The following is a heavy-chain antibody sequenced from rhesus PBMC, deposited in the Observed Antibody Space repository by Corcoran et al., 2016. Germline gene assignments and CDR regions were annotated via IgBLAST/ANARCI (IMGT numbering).Heavy chain of an antibody. CDR3: AKEGIAAGWDS. Sequence: EVQLVQSGAEVNRHGASLRVSCQPSGYSFTGSWISWVRQMPGKGLEWMGSIYPGDSDTRYNPSFQGHVTISADKSISTTYLQWSSLKASDTATYYCAKEGIAAGWDSWGQGVVVTVSS. J-gene: IGHJ6*01. V-gene: IGHV5-43*01. D-gene: IGHD6-13*01. CDR1: GYSFTGSW. CDR2: IYPGDSDT.